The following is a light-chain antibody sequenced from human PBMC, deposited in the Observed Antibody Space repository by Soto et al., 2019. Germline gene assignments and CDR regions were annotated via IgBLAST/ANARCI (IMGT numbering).Light chain of an antibody. J-gene: IGLJ2*01. CDR3: SSYTSSSPLV. CDR1: SSDVGGYNY. Sequence: QSALTQPASVSGSPGQSITISCTGTSSDVGGYNYVSWYQQHPGKAPKLMIYDVSNRPSGVSNRFSGSKSVNTASLTISGLQAEDEAEYFCSSYTSSSPLVFGGGTKVTVL. V-gene: IGLV2-14*03. CDR2: DVS.